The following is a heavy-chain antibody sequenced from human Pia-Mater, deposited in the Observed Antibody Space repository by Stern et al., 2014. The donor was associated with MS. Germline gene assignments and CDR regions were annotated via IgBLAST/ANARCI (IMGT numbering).Heavy chain of an antibody. D-gene: IGHD5-24*01. Sequence: QVQLVQSGAEVKKPGSSVKVSCKASGGTFSSYAISWVRQAPGQGLEWMGGMIPIFGTPNYAQKFQGRVTITADKSPSTAYMELSSLRSEDTAVYYCARDYGMTTTTGAFDIWGQGTMVTVSS. J-gene: IGHJ3*02. CDR3: ARDYGMTTTTGAFDI. V-gene: IGHV1-69*06. CDR2: MIPIFGTP. CDR1: GGTFSSYA.